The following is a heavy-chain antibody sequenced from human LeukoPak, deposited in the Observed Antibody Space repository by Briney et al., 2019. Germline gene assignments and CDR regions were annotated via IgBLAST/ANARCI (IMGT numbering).Heavy chain of an antibody. D-gene: IGHD2-15*01. CDR2: ISAYNGNT. V-gene: IGHV1-18*01. J-gene: IGHJ5*02. Sequence: ASVKVSCKASGYTFTSYGISWVRQAPGQGLEWMGWISAYNGNTNYAQKLQGRVTMTTGTSTSTAYMELGSLRSDDTAVCYCARDSRPYCSGGSCFRPNWFDPWGQGTLVTVSS. CDR1: GYTFTSYG. CDR3: ARDSRPYCSGGSCFRPNWFDP.